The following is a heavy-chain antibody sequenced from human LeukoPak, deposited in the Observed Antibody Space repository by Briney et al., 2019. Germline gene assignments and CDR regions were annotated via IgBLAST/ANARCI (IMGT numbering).Heavy chain of an antibody. CDR2: IYYSGNT. J-gene: IGHJ2*01. Sequence: SETLSLTCTVSGGSISSYYWSWIRQPPGKGLEWIGYIYYSGNTNYNPSLKSRVSISIDTSKHQFSLQLSSVTAADTAVYYCARDRDSSGLRDFDLWGRGTLVTVSA. V-gene: IGHV4-59*01. D-gene: IGHD3-22*01. CDR3: ARDRDSSGLRDFDL. CDR1: GGSISSYY.